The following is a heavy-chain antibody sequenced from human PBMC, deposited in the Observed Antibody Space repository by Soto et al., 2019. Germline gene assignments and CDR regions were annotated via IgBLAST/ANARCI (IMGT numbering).Heavy chain of an antibody. J-gene: IGHJ6*02. CDR3: ARANRQGFYYGMDV. CDR1: GGTFSSYA. V-gene: IGHV1-69*13. Sequence: GASVKVSCKASGGTFSSYAISWVRQAPGQGLGWMGGIIPIFGTANYAQKFQGRVTITADESTSTAYMELSSLRSEDTAVYYCARANRQGFYYGMDVWGQGTTVTVSS. CDR2: IIPIFGTA.